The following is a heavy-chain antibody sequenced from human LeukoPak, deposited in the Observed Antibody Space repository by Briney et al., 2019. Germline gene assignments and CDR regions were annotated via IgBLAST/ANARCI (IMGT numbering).Heavy chain of an antibody. CDR3: ARVLTDFWSGYYNWFDP. D-gene: IGHD3-3*01. CDR2: IYYSGST. CDR1: GGSISSGGYY. Sequence: SETLSLTCTVSGGSISSGGYYWSWIRQHPGKGLEWIGYIYYSGSTYYNPSLKSRVTISGDTSKNQFSLKLSSVTAADTAVYYCARVLTDFWSGYYNWFDPWGQGTLVTVSS. V-gene: IGHV4-31*03. J-gene: IGHJ5*02.